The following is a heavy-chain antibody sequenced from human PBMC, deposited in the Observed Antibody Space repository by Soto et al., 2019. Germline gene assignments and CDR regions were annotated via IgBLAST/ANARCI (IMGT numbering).Heavy chain of an antibody. Sequence: GGSLRLSCAASGFTFSSYAMHWVRQAPGKGLEWVAVISYDGSNKYYADSVKGRFTISRDNSKNTLYLQMNSLRAEDTAVYYCARDLGPGDWYYFDYWGQGTLVTVSS. V-gene: IGHV3-30-3*01. CDR3: ARDLGPGDWYYFDY. CDR1: GFTFSSYA. J-gene: IGHJ4*02. D-gene: IGHD2-21*02. CDR2: ISYDGSNK.